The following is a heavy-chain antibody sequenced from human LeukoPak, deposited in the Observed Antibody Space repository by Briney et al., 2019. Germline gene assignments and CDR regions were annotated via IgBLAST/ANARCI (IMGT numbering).Heavy chain of an antibody. CDR2: ISNSGGST. V-gene: IGHV3-23*01. CDR3: AKDLFLWYFDL. CDR1: TYFISSDY. Sequence: ETLSLTCTVSTYFISSDYYWGWVRQAPGKGLEWVSVISNSGGSTYYADSVRGRFTISRDNSKNTLYLQMNSLRAEDTAVYYCAKDLFLWYFDLWGRGTLVTVSS. J-gene: IGHJ2*01. D-gene: IGHD2-21*01.